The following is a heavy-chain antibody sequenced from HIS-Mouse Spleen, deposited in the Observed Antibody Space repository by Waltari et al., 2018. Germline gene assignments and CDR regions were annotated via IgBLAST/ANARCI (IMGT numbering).Heavy chain of an antibody. D-gene: IGHD1-7*01. CDR2: INNSGST. CDR1: GGSFSGYY. V-gene: IGHV4-34*01. Sequence: QVQLQQWGAGLLKPSETLSLTCAVYGGSFSGYYWSWIRQPPGKGLEWIGEINNSGSTNYNPSLKSRVTISVDTSKNQFSLKLSSVTAADTAVYYCASRGYNWNYTYYYYGMDVWGQGTTVTVSS. J-gene: IGHJ6*02. CDR3: ASRGYNWNYTYYYYGMDV.